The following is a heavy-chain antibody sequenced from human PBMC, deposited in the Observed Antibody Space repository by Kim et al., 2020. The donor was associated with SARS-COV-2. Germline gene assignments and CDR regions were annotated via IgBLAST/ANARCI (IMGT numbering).Heavy chain of an antibody. CDR2: IDPSDSYT. Sequence: GESLKISCKGSGYSFASYWISWVRQRPGKGLEWMGRIDPSDSYTSYSPSSQGHVTISADKSISTAYLQWSSLKASDTAMYYCASTHRFAEFTPHYYYYGMDVWGQGTTVTVSS. CDR3: ASTHRFAEFTPHYYYYGMDV. J-gene: IGHJ6*02. V-gene: IGHV5-10-1*01. CDR1: GYSFASYW. D-gene: IGHD3-10*01.